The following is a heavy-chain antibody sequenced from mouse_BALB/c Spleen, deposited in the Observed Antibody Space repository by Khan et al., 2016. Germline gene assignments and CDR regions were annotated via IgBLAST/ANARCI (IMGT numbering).Heavy chain of an antibody. CDR1: GFNIKDTY. D-gene: IGHD2-4*01. J-gene: IGHJ3*01. Sequence: VRLQQSGAELVKPGASVKMSCTASGFNIKDTYMHWMIQRPEQGLEWIGRIDPANDNTKYDPKFQGKATITADTSSNTAYLQLSSLTSEDTAVYYCARSDDDSWFVYWGQGTLVTVSA. CDR2: IDPANDNT. CDR3: ARSDDDSWFVY. V-gene: IGHV14-3*02.